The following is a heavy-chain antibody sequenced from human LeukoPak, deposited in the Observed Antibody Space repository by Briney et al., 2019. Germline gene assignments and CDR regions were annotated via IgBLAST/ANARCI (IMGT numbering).Heavy chain of an antibody. D-gene: IGHD5-12*01. J-gene: IGHJ4*02. CDR2: VYYSGST. CDR3: ARDDHSGYYGLSLDY. V-gene: IGHV4-61*01. Sequence: SETLSLTCSVSGGSVSSGSYCWSWIRQPPGKGLEWIGYVYYSGSTSYNPSLKSRVIISVDMSKNQFSLNLSSVTAADAAVYYCARDDHSGYYGLSLDYWGQGTLVTVSS. CDR1: GGSVSSGSYC.